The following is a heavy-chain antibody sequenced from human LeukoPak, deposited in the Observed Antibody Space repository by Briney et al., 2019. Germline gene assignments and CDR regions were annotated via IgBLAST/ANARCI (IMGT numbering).Heavy chain of an antibody. V-gene: IGHV3-74*01. D-gene: IGHD6-13*01. CDR2: INSDGSST. J-gene: IGHJ4*02. Sequence: GGSLRLSCAASGFTFSSYAMSWVRQAPGKGLEWVSRINSDGSSTSYADSVKGRFTISRDNAKNTLYLQMNSLRAEDTAVHYCARDRSWYFDYWGQGTLVTVSS. CDR3: ARDRSWYFDY. CDR1: GFTFSSYA.